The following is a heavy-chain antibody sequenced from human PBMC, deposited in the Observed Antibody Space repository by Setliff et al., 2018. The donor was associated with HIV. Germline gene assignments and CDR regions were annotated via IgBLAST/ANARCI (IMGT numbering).Heavy chain of an antibody. CDR2: ITADNGNT. CDR3: ARNAGFWSGYSADP. V-gene: IGHV1-18*01. Sequence: GASVKVSCKASGYTFTNYGITXVRQAPGQGLEWMGWITADNGNTNYAQRFKGRVTMTSDTSTSTAYMELRSLRSADPAVYYCARNAGFWSGYSADPWGQGTLVTVSS. CDR1: GYTFTNYG. J-gene: IGHJ5*02. D-gene: IGHD3-3*01.